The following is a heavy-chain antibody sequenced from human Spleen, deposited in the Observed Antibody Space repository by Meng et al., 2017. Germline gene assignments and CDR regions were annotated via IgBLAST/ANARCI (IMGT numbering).Heavy chain of an antibody. CDR1: GFTFSSYA. D-gene: IGHD6-19*01. CDR3: AKGNRAVAGKEGAFDI. V-gene: IGHV3-23*01. Sequence: GESLKISCAASGFTFSSYAMSWVRQAPGKGLEWVSSISGSGSGTYYADSVKGRFTISRDNSKNTLYLQMNSLRAEDTAVYYCAKGNRAVAGKEGAFDIWGQGIMVTVSS. J-gene: IGHJ3*02. CDR2: ISGSGSGT.